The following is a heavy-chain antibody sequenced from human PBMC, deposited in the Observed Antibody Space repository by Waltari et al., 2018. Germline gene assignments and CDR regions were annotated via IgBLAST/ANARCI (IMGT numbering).Heavy chain of an antibody. J-gene: IGHJ6*03. CDR3: AKDSQVAAAGSYYYYMDV. V-gene: IGHV3-30*02. Sequence: QVQLVESGGGVVQPGGSLRLSCAASGFTFSSYGMHWVRQAPGKGLEWLACIRYDGSNKNYADSVKGQFTISRDNSKNTLYLQMNSLRAEDTAVYYCAKDSQVAAAGSYYYYMDVWGKGTTVTVSS. D-gene: IGHD6-13*01. CDR2: IRYDGSNK. CDR1: GFTFSSYG.